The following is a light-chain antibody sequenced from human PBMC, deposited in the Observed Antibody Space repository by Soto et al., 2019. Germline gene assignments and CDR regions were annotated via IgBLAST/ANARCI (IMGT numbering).Light chain of an antibody. V-gene: IGKV3-11*01. CDR1: QSVSSY. J-gene: IGKJ4*01. CDR2: DAS. Sequence: EIVLTQSPATPSLSPGERATLSCRASQSVSSYLAWYQQKPGQAPRLLIYDASNRATGIPARFSGSGSGTDFTLTISFLEPEDFAVYYCHQRSNWPPGFGGRTKV. CDR3: HQRSNWPPG.